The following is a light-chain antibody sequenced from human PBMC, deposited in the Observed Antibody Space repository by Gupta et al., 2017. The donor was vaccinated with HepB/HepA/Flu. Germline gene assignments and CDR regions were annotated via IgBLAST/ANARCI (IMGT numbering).Light chain of an antibody. CDR2: YDT. Sequence: SSVLTQPPAVSVAPGTTARITCRGDNIGSKSVHWYQQKPGQAPVWVISYDTGRHSGISERFAGSNSGNTARVTLSRVEAGDEADDGGQVWENYADQERSSDHVVFGGGTKLSVL. V-gene: IGLV3-21*01. CDR1: NIGSKS. CDR3: QVWENYADQERSSDHVV. J-gene: IGLJ2*01.